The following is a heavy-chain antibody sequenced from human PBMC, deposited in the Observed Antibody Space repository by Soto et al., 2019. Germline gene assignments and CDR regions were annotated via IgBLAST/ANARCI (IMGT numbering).Heavy chain of an antibody. D-gene: IGHD3-3*01. CDR3: ARDGSTIFVEEYYMDG. J-gene: IGHJ6*03. CDR2: ISSGGST. CDR1: GFTVSSNY. Sequence: EVQLVESGGGLVQPGGSLRLSCAASGFTVSSNYMSWVRQAPGKGLEWVSVISSGGSTYYADSVKGRFTISRHNSKNTLYLQMNRLSAEDTAVYYCARDGSTIFVEEYYMDGWGKGTTVTVSS. V-gene: IGHV3-53*04.